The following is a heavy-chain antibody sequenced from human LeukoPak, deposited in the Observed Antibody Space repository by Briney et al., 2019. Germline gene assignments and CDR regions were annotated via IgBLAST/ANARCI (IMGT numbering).Heavy chain of an antibody. CDR3: ARDGHRMYYYESNDYRFDS. D-gene: IGHD3-22*01. CDR1: GFTVSSNY. CDR2: IYRGGST. Sequence: GGSLRLSCAASGFTVSSNYMTWVRQAPGKGLEWVSIIYRGGSTYYADSVKGRFTISRDDSKNTLYLQMNSLRVDDTAVYYCARDGHRMYYYESNDYRFDSWGQGTLVTVSS. V-gene: IGHV3-53*01. J-gene: IGHJ4*02.